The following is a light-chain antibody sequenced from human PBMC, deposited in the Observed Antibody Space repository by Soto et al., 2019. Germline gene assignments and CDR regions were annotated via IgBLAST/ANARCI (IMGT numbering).Light chain of an antibody. Sequence: QSGLTQPASVSGSPGQSITISCTGTSSDVCYYNYVSWYQHHPGKAPKLMMYEVSNRPSGVSNRFSGSKSGNTASLTVSGPRAEDEADYSCISFTASSTYVFGSGTQVTV. CDR1: SSDVCYYNY. V-gene: IGLV2-14*01. CDR2: EVS. J-gene: IGLJ1*01. CDR3: ISFTASSTYV.